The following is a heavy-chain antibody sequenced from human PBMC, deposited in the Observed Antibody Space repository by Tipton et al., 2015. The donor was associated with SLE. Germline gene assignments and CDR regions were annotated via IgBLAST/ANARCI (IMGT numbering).Heavy chain of an antibody. CDR3: ARDEEGYCSGGSCYSGDAFDI. CDR1: GFTFSSYA. D-gene: IGHD2-15*01. Sequence: SLRLSCAASGFTFSSYAMSWVRQAPGKGLEWVSYISSSGSTIYYADSVKGRFTISRDNAKNSLYLQMNSLRAEDTAVYYCARDEEGYCSGGSCYSGDAFDIWGQGTMVIVSS. J-gene: IGHJ3*02. V-gene: IGHV3-48*03. CDR2: ISSSGSTI.